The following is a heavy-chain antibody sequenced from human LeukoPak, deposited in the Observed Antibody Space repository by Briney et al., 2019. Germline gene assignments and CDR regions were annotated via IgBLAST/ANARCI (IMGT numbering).Heavy chain of an antibody. V-gene: IGHV1-46*01. Sequence: GASVKVSCKASGYTFSNYNIHWLRQAPGQGLEWMGIVNPSGDSTNYAQNFQGRVTMTGDTSTSTVYMELSSLRSEDTAVYYCARAYDYGDFNWFDPWGQGTLVTVSS. J-gene: IGHJ5*02. CDR2: VNPSGDST. D-gene: IGHD4-17*01. CDR3: ARAYDYGDFNWFDP. CDR1: GYTFSNYN.